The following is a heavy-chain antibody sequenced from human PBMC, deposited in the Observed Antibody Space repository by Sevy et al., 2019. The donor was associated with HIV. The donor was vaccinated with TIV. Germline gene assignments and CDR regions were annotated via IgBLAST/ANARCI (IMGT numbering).Heavy chain of an antibody. CDR3: AREGCTKHHGY. D-gene: IGHD2-8*01. Sequence: GGSLRLSCAASGFTFSKYSMSWVRQPPGKGLEWVSTLSFGCGEINYADSVKGRFTISRDNSKSSVYLQMNNLRPEDTAVYYCAREGCTKHHGYWGQGTLVTVSS. J-gene: IGHJ4*02. CDR2: LSFGCGEI. CDR1: GFTFSKYS. V-gene: IGHV3-23*01.